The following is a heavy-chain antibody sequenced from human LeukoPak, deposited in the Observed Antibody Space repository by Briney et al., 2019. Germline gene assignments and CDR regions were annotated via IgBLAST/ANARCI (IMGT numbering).Heavy chain of an antibody. D-gene: IGHD1-26*01. Sequence: SETLSLTCAVYGGSFSGYYWSWIRQPPGKGLEWTGEINHSGSTNYNPSLKSRVTISVGTSKNQFSLKLSSVTAADTAVYYCARHKSGSYYTHLDYWGQGTLVTVSS. J-gene: IGHJ4*02. CDR2: INHSGST. CDR1: GGSFSGYY. V-gene: IGHV4-34*01. CDR3: ARHKSGSYYTHLDY.